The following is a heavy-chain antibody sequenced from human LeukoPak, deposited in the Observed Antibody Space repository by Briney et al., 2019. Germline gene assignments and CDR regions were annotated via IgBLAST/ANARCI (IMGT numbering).Heavy chain of an antibody. V-gene: IGHV1-2*02. Sequence: ASLKVSCKASGYTFTGYYMHWVRQAPGQGLEWMGWINPNSGGTNYAQKFQGRVTMTRDTSISTAYMELSRLRSDDTAVYYCARSPMVRGAIMFFDYWGQGTLVTVSS. CDR1: GYTFTGYY. CDR2: INPNSGGT. CDR3: ARSPMVRGAIMFFDY. D-gene: IGHD3-10*01. J-gene: IGHJ4*02.